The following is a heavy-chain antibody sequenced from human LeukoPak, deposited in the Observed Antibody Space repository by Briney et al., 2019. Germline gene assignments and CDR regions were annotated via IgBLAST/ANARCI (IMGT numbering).Heavy chain of an antibody. V-gene: IGHV1-18*01. CDR2: ISAYNGNT. CDR3: ARAGPRDPVYDYVWGSYRSYYFDY. J-gene: IGHJ4*02. D-gene: IGHD3-16*02. Sequence: ASVKVSCKASGYTFTSYGISWVRQAPRQGLEWMGWISAYNGNTNYAQKLQGRVTMTTDTSTSTAYMELRSLRSDDTAVYYCARAGPRDPVYDYVWGSYRSYYFDYWGQGTLVTVSS. CDR1: GYTFTSYG.